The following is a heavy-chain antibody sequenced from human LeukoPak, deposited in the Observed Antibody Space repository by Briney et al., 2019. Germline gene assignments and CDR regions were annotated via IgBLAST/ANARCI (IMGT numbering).Heavy chain of an antibody. Sequence: GGSLRLSCAASGFSFITYGMHWVRQAPGKGLEWVAVIWDDGSKKSYSDSVKGRFTISRDNSKNALFLQMDSLGDGDTAVYYCARMQQLTTYYYYYYGMDVWGQGTTVTVSS. D-gene: IGHD6-13*01. J-gene: IGHJ6*02. CDR1: GFSFITYG. CDR3: ARMQQLTTYYYYYYGMDV. CDR2: IWDDGSKK. V-gene: IGHV3-33*01.